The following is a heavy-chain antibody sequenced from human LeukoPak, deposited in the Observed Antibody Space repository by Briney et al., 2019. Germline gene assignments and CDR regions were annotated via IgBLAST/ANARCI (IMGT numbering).Heavy chain of an antibody. CDR1: GGSFSGYY. D-gene: IGHD6-13*01. J-gene: IGHJ6*03. CDR3: ARLRPGYPRGAYYYYMDV. Sequence: PSETLSLTCAVYGGSFSGYYWSWIRQPPGKGLEWIGEINHSGSTNYNPSLKSRVTISVDTSKNQFSLKLSSVTAADTAVYYCARLRPGYPRGAYYYYMDVWGKGTTVTISS. V-gene: IGHV4-34*01. CDR2: INHSGST.